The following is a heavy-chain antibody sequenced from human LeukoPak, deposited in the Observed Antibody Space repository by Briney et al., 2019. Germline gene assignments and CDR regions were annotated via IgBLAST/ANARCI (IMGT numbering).Heavy chain of an antibody. Sequence: GGSLRLSCAASGFTFSTSWMHWVRQAPGKGLVWVSRINDDGSTTTYADSVKGRFTVSRDNAKNTLYLEMNSLRDEDTAVYYCARALGSPLDYWGQGTLDSVSS. CDR2: INDDGSTT. V-gene: IGHV3-74*01. D-gene: IGHD1-26*01. CDR1: GFTFSTSW. CDR3: ARALGSPLDY. J-gene: IGHJ4*02.